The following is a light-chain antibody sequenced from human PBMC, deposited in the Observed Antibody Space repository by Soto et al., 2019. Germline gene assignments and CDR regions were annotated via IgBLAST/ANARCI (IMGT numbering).Light chain of an antibody. V-gene: IGLV1-40*01. CDR2: DNS. CDR3: QSYDSSLSGPL. CDR1: SSNIGTGYD. J-gene: IGLJ2*01. Sequence: QSVLTQPPSVSGAPGQRVTISCTGSSSNIGTGYDVHWYQQLPATAPKLLIYDNSNRPSGVPDRFSGSKSGTSASLAITGLQAEDEAHYYCQSYDSSLSGPLFGGGTKLTVL.